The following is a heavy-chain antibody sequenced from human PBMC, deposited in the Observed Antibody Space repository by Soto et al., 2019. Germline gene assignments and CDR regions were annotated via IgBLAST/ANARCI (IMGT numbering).Heavy chain of an antibody. CDR1: GGSIRSYY. J-gene: IGHJ4*02. D-gene: IGHD5-12*01. V-gene: IGHV4-59*08. CDR3: ATGRVNFVAPDLDY. CDR2: IHYTGST. Sequence: QVQLQESGPELVKPSETLSLTCAVSGGSIRSYYWTWIRQPPGKGLEWIGYIHYTGSTNSNPSLKSRVTMSVDTSQSQFSLRLYSVTAADTAVYYCATGRVNFVAPDLDYWGQGTLVTVSS.